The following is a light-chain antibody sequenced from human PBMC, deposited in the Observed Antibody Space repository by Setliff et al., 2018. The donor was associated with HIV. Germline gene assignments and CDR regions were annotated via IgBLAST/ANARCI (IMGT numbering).Light chain of an antibody. CDR2: DNS. CDR3: QSYDSSLSGYV. V-gene: IGLV1-40*01. J-gene: IGLJ1*01. Sequence: QSVLTQQPSVSGAPGQRVTISCTGSSSNIGAGYDVHWYQQLPGTAPKLLIHDNSNRPSGVPDRFSGSKSATSASLAITGLQAEDEADYYCQSYDSSLSGYVFGTGTKV. CDR1: SSNIGAGYD.